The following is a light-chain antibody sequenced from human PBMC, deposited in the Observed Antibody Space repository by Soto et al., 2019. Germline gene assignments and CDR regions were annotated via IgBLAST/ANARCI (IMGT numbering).Light chain of an antibody. J-gene: IGLJ2*01. CDR3: AAWDDSLNGVI. V-gene: IGLV1-44*01. CDR1: NSNIGSNT. Sequence: QSVLTQPPSASGTPGQRVTISCSGSNSNIGSNTVNWYQQVPGTAPKLLIHTNNQRPSGVPDRFSGSKSGTSASLAISGLQSEDETDYYCAAWDDSLNGVIFGGGTQLTVL. CDR2: TNN.